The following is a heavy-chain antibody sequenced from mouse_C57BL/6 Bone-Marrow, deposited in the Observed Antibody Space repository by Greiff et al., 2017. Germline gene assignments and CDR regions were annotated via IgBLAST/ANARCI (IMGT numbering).Heavy chain of an antibody. CDR2: IHPNSGST. CDR1: GYTFTSYW. D-gene: IGHD1-1*01. Sequence: VKLQQPGAELVKPGASVKLSCKASGYTFTSYWMHWVKQRPGQGLEWIGMIHPNSGSTNYNEKFKSKATLTVDKSSSTAYMQLSSLTSEDSAVYYCARGSSYWYFDVWGTGTTVTVSA. CDR3: ARGSSYWYFDV. J-gene: IGHJ1*03. V-gene: IGHV1-64*01.